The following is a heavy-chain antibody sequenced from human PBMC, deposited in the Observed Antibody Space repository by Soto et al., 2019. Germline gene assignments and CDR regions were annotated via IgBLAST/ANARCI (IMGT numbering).Heavy chain of an antibody. CDR3: ARGVTMVRGVIHTPYFDY. V-gene: IGHV4-31*03. CDR1: GGSISSGGYY. Sequence: QVQLQESGPGLVKPSQTLSLTCTVSGGSISSGGYYWSWIRQHPGKGLEWIGYIYYSGSTYYNLSLKSRLTISVDTSKNQFSLKLSSVTAADTAVYYCARGVTMVRGVIHTPYFDYWGQGTLVTVSS. D-gene: IGHD3-10*01. CDR2: IYYSGST. J-gene: IGHJ4*02.